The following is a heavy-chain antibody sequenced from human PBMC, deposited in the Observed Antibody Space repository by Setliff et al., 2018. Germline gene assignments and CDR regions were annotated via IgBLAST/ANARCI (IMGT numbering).Heavy chain of an antibody. CDR2: ISGRSDYI. D-gene: IGHD2-15*01. J-gene: IGHJ4*02. Sequence: GGSLRLSCAASGFAFTSSTMNWVRQSPGKSLEWVSSISGRSDYINYQYYADSVKGRFTISRDNSENTLYLQMNSLRPDDTAVYHCARSDGGSSGLDYWGQGTLVTVSS. CDR1: GFAFTSST. V-gene: IGHV3-21*01. CDR3: ARSDGGSSGLDY.